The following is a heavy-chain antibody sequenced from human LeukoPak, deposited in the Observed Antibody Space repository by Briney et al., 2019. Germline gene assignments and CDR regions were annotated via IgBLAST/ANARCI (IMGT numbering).Heavy chain of an antibody. J-gene: IGHJ4*02. CDR3: ARAIPGNPFDY. CDR2: ISNTGTT. V-gene: IGHV4-59*01. CDR1: GAAIRGFY. Sequence: PSETLSLTCTVSGAAIRGFYWSWFRQPPGKGLDWIGHISNTGTTTYNPSLKSRVTISEYMSENQFSLSLSSATAADTAVYYCARAIPGNPFDYWGQGTLVTVSS. D-gene: IGHD1-20*01.